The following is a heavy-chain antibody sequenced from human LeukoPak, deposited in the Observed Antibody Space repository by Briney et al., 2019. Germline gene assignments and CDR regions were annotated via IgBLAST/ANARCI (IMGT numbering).Heavy chain of an antibody. D-gene: IGHD2-2*02. CDR3: ARDICYGSSTCNNFDY. CDR1: GYTFTGYY. Sequence: GASVKVSCKASGYTFTGYYMHWVQQAPGQGLEWMGWINPNNGGTKYAQKFQGRVTMTRDTSISTAYMELSRLRSDDTAVYYCARDICYGSSTCNNFDYWGQGTLVTVSS. V-gene: IGHV1-2*02. J-gene: IGHJ4*02. CDR2: INPNNGGT.